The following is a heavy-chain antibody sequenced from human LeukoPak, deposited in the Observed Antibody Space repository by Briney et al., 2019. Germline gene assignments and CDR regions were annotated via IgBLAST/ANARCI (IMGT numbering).Heavy chain of an antibody. CDR2: ISSSSSYI. D-gene: IGHD2-2*01. J-gene: IGHJ4*02. CDR3: ARDHFCSSTSCYGSDY. V-gene: IGHV3-21*01. CDR1: GFTFSSYS. Sequence: GGSLRLSCAASGFTFSSYSMNWVRQAPGKGLEWVSSISSSSSYIYYPDSAKGRFTISRDNAKNSLFLQMNSLRAEDTAVYYCARDHFCSSTSCYGSDYWGQGTLVTVSS.